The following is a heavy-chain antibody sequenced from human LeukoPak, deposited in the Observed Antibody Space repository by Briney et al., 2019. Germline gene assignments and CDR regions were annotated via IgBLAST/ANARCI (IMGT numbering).Heavy chain of an antibody. J-gene: IGHJ5*02. Sequence: GGSLRLSCAASGSTFSSYSMNWVRQAPGKGLEWVSSISSSSSYIYYADSVKGRFTISRDNAKNSLYLQMNSLRAEDTAVYYCARGRYCSSTSCYQNWFDPWGQGTLVTVSS. CDR2: ISSSSSYI. D-gene: IGHD2-2*01. CDR1: GSTFSSYS. V-gene: IGHV3-21*01. CDR3: ARGRYCSSTSCYQNWFDP.